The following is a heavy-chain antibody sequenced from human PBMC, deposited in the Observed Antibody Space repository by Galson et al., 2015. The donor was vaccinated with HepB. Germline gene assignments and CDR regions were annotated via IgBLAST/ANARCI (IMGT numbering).Heavy chain of an antibody. V-gene: IGHV3-48*02. Sequence: SLRLSCAASGFTFNGYSMNWVRQAPGKGLEWVSYISRSSSTTFYADSVKGRFTISRDNAKNSLYLQMNSLRDDDTAVYYCARDGAQFCTGTNCYRFYYMDVWGKGTTVTVSS. J-gene: IGHJ6*03. CDR3: ARDGAQFCTGTNCYRFYYMDV. CDR1: GFTFNGYS. D-gene: IGHD2-2*01. CDR2: ISRSSSTT.